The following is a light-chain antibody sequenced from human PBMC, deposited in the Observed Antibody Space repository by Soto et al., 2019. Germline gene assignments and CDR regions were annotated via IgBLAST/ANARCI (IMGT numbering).Light chain of an antibody. CDR3: QQRSNLIT. V-gene: IGKV3-11*01. CDR2: DAS. CDR1: QSVSSY. J-gene: IGKJ5*01. Sequence: EIVLTQSPATLFFSPGEKATLSCRASQSVSSYLAWYQQKPGQAPRLLIYDASNRATGIPARFSGSGSGTDFTLTISSLEPEDFAVYYCQQRSNLITFGQGTRLEIK.